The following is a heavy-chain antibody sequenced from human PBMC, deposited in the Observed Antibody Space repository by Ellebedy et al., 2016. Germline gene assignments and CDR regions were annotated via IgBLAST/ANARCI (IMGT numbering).Heavy chain of an antibody. CDR3: ARDRYCSSTSCYAFYYYGMDV. D-gene: IGHD2-2*01. V-gene: IGHV1-18*04. Sequence: ASVKVSXXASGYTFTSYGISWVRQAPGQGLEWMGWISPYNGNTNYAQKLQGRVTMTTDTSTSTAYMELRSLRSDDTAVYYCARDRYCSSTSCYAFYYYGMDVWGQGTTVTVSS. J-gene: IGHJ6*02. CDR1: GYTFTSYG. CDR2: ISPYNGNT.